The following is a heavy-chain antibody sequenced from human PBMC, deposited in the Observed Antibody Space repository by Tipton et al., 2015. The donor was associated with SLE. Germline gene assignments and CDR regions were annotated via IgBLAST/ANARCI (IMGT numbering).Heavy chain of an antibody. D-gene: IGHD1-1*01. CDR2: IYYSGST. V-gene: IGHV4-59*08. CDR1: GGSISSYY. J-gene: IGHJ4*02. CDR3: ARLDATTAF. Sequence: TLSLTCAVYGGSISSYYWSWIRQPPGKGLEWIGYIYYSGSTNYNPSLKSRVTISVDTSKNQFSLKLSSVTAADTAVYYCARLDATTAFWGQGTLVTVSS.